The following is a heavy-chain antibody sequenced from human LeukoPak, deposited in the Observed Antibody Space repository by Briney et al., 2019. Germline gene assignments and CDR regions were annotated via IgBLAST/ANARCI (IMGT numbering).Heavy chain of an antibody. J-gene: IGHJ3*02. CDR1: GGSFSGYY. CDR2: INHSGST. CDR3: ARLVYSSSSGAFDI. Sequence: SETLSLTCAVYGGSFSGYYWSWIRQPPGKGLEWIGEINHSGSTNYNPSLKSRVTISVDTSKNQFSLKLSSVTAADTAVYYCARLVYSSSSGAFDIWGQGTMVTVSS. D-gene: IGHD6-6*01. V-gene: IGHV4-34*01.